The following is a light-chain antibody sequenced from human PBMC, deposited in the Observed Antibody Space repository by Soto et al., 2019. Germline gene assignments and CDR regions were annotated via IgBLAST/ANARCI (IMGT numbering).Light chain of an antibody. J-gene: IGKJ4*01. CDR3: QQRSNWLRT. CDR2: DAS. CDR1: QSVSSY. Sequence: EIVLTQSPATLSLSPGERATLSCRASQSVSSYLAWYQQKPGQAPRLLIYDASNRATGIPGRFSGSGSGTDSTLTISSLEPEDFAVYYCQQRSNWLRTFGGGTKVEIK. V-gene: IGKV3-11*01.